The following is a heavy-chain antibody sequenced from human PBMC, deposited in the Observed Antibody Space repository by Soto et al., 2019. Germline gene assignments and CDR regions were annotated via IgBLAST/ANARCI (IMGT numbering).Heavy chain of an antibody. CDR1: GFTFSSYG. CDR2: TSYDGSNR. Sequence: PGGSLRLSCAASGFTFSSYGMHWVRQAPGKGLEWVAVTSYDGSNRYYADSVKGRFTISRDNSKSTLYLQMNSLRTEDTALYYCARDSRKEFTISWLDSWGQGTLVTVSS. CDR3: ARDSRKEFTISWLDS. J-gene: IGHJ4*02. D-gene: IGHD2-2*01. V-gene: IGHV3-30*03.